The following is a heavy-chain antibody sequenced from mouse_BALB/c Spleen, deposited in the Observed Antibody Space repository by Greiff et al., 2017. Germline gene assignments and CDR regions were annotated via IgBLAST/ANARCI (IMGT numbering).Heavy chain of an antibody. Sequence: EVQRVESGPGLVKPSQSLSLTCSVTGYSITSGYYWNWIRQFPGNKLEWMGYISYDGSNNYNPSLKNRISITRDTSKNQFFLKLNSVTTEDTATYYCAREGLLWYFDYWGQGTTRTVSS. CDR1: GYSITSGYY. J-gene: IGHJ2*01. CDR3: AREGLLWYFDY. CDR2: ISYDGSN. V-gene: IGHV3-6*02. D-gene: IGHD2-1*01.